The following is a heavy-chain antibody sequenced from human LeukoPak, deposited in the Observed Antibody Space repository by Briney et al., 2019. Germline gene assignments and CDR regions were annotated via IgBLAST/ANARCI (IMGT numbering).Heavy chain of an antibody. D-gene: IGHD3-22*01. CDR3: ARGLDYYDSSGYRLAALGY. Sequence: PSETLSLACAVYGGSFSGYSWSWIRQPPGKGLEWIGEIDHSRSTNYNPSLKSRLTISVDTSKNQFSLKLSSVTAADTAMYYCARGLDYYDSSGYRLAALGYWGQGTLVTVSS. CDR2: IDHSRST. V-gene: IGHV4-34*01. CDR1: GGSFSGYS. J-gene: IGHJ4*02.